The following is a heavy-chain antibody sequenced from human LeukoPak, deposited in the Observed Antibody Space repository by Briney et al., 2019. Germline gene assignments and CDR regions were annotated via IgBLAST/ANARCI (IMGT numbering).Heavy chain of an antibody. CDR3: AMSYSSSYDY. D-gene: IGHD6-13*01. CDR2: IIPIFGTA. Sequence: ASVKVSCKASGGTFTSYAISWVRQAPGQGLEWMGGIIPIFGTANYAQKFQGRVTITADESTSTAYMELSSLRSEDTALYYCAMSYSSSYDYWGQGTLVTVSS. J-gene: IGHJ4*02. V-gene: IGHV1-69*13. CDR1: GGTFTSYA.